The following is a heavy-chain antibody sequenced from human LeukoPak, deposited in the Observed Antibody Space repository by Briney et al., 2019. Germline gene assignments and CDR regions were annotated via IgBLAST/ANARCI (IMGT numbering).Heavy chain of an antibody. Sequence: ASVKVSCKSSGYTFTSYDINWVRQATGQGLEWMGWINPNSGGTNYAQKFKGRVTMTRDTSSSTAYMGLSRLRSDDTAVYYCARAGLLGASSDALDIWGQGTMVTVSS. CDR1: GYTFTSYD. CDR2: INPNSGGT. D-gene: IGHD1-26*01. V-gene: IGHV1-2*02. J-gene: IGHJ3*02. CDR3: ARAGLLGASSDALDI.